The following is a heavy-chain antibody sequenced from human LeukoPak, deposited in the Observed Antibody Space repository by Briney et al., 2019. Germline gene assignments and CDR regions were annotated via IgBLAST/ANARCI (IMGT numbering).Heavy chain of an antibody. Sequence: GSLRLSCAASGFTFSSYAMSWVRQPPGKGLEWIGDVNHSGSTNYNPSLKSRITISVDTSKNQFSLKLSSVTAADTAVYYCARDRYGDHTYFDYWGQGTLVTVSS. J-gene: IGHJ4*02. CDR1: GFTFSSYA. CDR2: VNHSGST. D-gene: IGHD2-21*02. V-gene: IGHV4-34*01. CDR3: ARDRYGDHTYFDY.